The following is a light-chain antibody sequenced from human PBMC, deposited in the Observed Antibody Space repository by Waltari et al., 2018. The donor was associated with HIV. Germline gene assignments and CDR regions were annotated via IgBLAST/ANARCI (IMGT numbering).Light chain of an antibody. CDR3: SSYTDSSVI. Sequence: QSALTQPASVSGSPGQSITISCTGASSDIGNYKYFSWYQHHPGIAPKLIIYEDNNRPAGVYNRFSGSKSGKTASLTISGLQAEDESDYYCSSYTDSSVIFGGGTKVTVL. CDR2: EDN. J-gene: IGLJ2*01. CDR1: SSDIGNYKY. V-gene: IGLV2-14*01.